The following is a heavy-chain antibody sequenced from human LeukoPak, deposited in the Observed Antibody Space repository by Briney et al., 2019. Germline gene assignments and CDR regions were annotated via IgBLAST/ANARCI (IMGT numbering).Heavy chain of an antibody. CDR1: GYTFTSYY. J-gene: IGHJ4*02. CDR2: INPSGGST. D-gene: IGHD2-2*02. V-gene: IGHV1-46*01. CDR3: AREVRYCSSTSCYRRFDY. Sequence: ASVKVSCKASGYTFTSYYMHWVRQALGQGLEWMGIINPSGGSTSYAQKFRGRVTMTRDMSTSTVYMELSSLRSEDTAVYYCAREVRYCSSTSCYRRFDYWGQGTLVTVSS.